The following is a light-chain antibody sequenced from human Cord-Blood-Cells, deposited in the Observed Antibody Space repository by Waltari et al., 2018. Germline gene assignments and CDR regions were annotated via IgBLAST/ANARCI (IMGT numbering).Light chain of an antibody. CDR3: QQSYSTPRT. J-gene: IGKJ1*01. CDR1: QRISRY. Sequence: DIQMTQSPSSLSASVGDRVTITCRASQRISRYLNYYQQKPGKAPNLLIYAASSLQSWDPSRFSGSGSWTYFTLTISSLQPEDFATYYCQQSYSTPRTFGQGTKVEIK. CDR2: AAS. V-gene: IGKV1-39*01.